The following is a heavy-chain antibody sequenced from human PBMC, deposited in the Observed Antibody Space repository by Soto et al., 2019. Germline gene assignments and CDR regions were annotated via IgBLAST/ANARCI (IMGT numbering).Heavy chain of an antibody. J-gene: IGHJ6*02. CDR1: GFTFSSYA. D-gene: IGHD2-2*02. CDR3: AKCHIPDTYYYYGMDV. CDR2: ISGSGGST. Sequence: EVQLLESGGGLVQPGGSLRLSCAASGFTFSSYAMSWVRQAPGKGLEWVSAISGSGGSTNYADSVKGRFTISRDNSKNTLYLQMNSLRAEDTAVYYCAKCHIPDTYYYYGMDVWGQGTTVTVSS. V-gene: IGHV3-23*01.